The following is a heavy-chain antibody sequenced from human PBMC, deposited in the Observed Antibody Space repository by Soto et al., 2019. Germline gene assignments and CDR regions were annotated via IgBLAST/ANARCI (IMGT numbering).Heavy chain of an antibody. CDR1: GGTFSSYT. Sequence: QVQLVQSGAEVKRPGSSVKVSCKASGGTFSSYTISWVRQAPGQGLEWMGRIIPVLGIVNYAQNFQGRVTITADSSTSTAHMELSSLRSEDTAVYYCASSPTTDIDVAGAFDPWGQGTLVTVSS. CDR3: ASSPTTDIDVAGAFDP. CDR2: IIPVLGIV. V-gene: IGHV1-69*02. J-gene: IGHJ5*02. D-gene: IGHD6-19*01.